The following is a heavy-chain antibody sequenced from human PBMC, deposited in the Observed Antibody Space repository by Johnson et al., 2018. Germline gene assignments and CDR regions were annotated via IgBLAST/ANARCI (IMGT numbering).Heavy chain of an antibody. CDR1: GYSFTSYW. V-gene: IGHV5-51*01. Sequence: VQLVESGAEVKKPGESLKISCKGSGYSFTSYWIGWVRQMPGKGLEWMGIIYPGDSDTRYSPSFQGQVTISADKSSTTAYLQWSSLKASDTAMDYCARHLGVSGGSCYGNDAFDIWGQGTMVTVSS. D-gene: IGHD2-15*01. CDR3: ARHLGVSGGSCYGNDAFDI. CDR2: IYPGDSDT. J-gene: IGHJ3*02.